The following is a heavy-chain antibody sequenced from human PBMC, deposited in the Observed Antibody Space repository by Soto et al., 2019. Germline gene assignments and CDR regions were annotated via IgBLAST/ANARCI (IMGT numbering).Heavy chain of an antibody. CDR1: GGSFSGYY. CDR2: INHSGST. Sequence: SETLSLTCAVYGGSFSGYYWSWIRQPPGKGLEWIGEINHSGSTNYNPSLKSRVTISVDTSKNQFFLKLSSVTAADTAVYYCSLAVAGDFDYCGQGTLVTVSS. V-gene: IGHV4-34*01. D-gene: IGHD6-19*01. J-gene: IGHJ4*02. CDR3: SLAVAGDFDY.